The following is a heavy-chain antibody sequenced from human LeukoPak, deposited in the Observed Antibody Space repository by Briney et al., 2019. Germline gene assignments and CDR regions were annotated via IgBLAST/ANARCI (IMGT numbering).Heavy chain of an antibody. J-gene: IGHJ4*02. Sequence: PGGSLRLSCAASGFTLSTDSTNWVRQALGKGLEWISYISYDSAIKYYADSVRGRFTISRDNAKNSLSLQMHSLRAEDTAVYYCVRDNPRCCGVVPVNIDDFWGQGTLVTVSS. CDR3: VRDNPRCCGVVPVNIDDF. D-gene: IGHD2-15*01. V-gene: IGHV3-48*01. CDR2: ISYDSAIK. CDR1: GFTLSTDS.